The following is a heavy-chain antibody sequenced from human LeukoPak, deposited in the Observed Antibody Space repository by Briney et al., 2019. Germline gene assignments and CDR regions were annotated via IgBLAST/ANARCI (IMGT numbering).Heavy chain of an antibody. CDR1: GGSISSSSYY. Sequence: SETLSLTCTVSGGSISSSSYYWSWIRQPPGKGLEWIGYIYYSGSTNYNPSLKSRVTISVDTSKNQLSLKLSSVTAADTAVYYCATSGTGSSGYPPGYWGQGTLVTVSS. CDR3: ATSGTGSSGYPPGY. J-gene: IGHJ4*02. D-gene: IGHD3-22*01. CDR2: IYYSGST. V-gene: IGHV4-61*05.